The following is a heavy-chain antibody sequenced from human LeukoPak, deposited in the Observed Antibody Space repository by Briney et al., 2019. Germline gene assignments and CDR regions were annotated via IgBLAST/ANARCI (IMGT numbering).Heavy chain of an antibody. Sequence: GGSLRLSYAASGFTFANYGMHWVRQAPGKGLEWVSVVTGDGGRTYYADSVKGRFTISRDNSKNSLYLQMNDLRTEDTALYYCAKRGGGTTGTTPYFDYWDQGTLVSVSS. CDR1: GFTFANYG. V-gene: IGHV3-43*02. CDR3: AKRGGGTTGTTPYFDY. J-gene: IGHJ4*02. D-gene: IGHD1-1*01. CDR2: VTGDGGRT.